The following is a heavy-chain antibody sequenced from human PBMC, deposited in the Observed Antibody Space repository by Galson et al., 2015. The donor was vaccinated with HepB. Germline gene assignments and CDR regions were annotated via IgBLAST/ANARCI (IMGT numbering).Heavy chain of an antibody. CDR2: INAGNGNT. Sequence: SVKVSCKASGYTFTSYAMHWVRQAPGQRLEWMGWINAGNGNTKYSQKFQGRVTITRDTSASTAYMELSSLRSEDTAVYYCARWGLLWFGELYDYWGQGTLVTVSS. V-gene: IGHV1-3*01. J-gene: IGHJ4*02. D-gene: IGHD3-10*01. CDR3: ARWGLLWFGELYDY. CDR1: GYTFTSYA.